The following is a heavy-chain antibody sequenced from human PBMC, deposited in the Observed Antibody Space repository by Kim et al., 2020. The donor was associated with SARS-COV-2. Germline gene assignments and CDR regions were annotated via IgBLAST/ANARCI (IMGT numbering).Heavy chain of an antibody. J-gene: IGHJ4*02. CDR3: ARDTGFRLDY. V-gene: IGHV3-7*01. Sequence: SDKNHVDSGRGRFTISRDNAKNSLSLEMNSLRAEDTAVYYCARDTGFRLDYWGQGALVTVSS. CDR2: SDK.